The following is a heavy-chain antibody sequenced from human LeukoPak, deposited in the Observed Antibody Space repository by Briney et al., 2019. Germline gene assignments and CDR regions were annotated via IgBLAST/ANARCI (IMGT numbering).Heavy chain of an antibody. CDR3: ARVRDGYNPYHNYYYYYYMDV. CDR2: IYYSGST. CDR1: GGSISSGSYY. J-gene: IGHJ6*03. D-gene: IGHD5-24*01. V-gene: IGHV4-61*01. Sequence: PSETLSLTCTVSGGSISSGSYYWSWIRQPPGKGLEWIGYIYYSGSTNYNPSLKSRVTISVDTSKNQFSLKVSSVTAADTAVYYCARVRDGYNPYHNYYYYYYMDVWGKGTTVTISS.